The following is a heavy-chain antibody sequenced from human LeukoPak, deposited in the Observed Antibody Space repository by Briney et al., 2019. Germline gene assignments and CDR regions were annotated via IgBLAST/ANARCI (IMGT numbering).Heavy chain of an antibody. J-gene: IGHJ6*04. Sequence: GRTLSLSCAASGFTFSSYEMNWVRQAPGKGLGWVSCISSSGSTIYYADSVKGRFTISRDNAKNSLYLQMNSLRAEDTAVYYCAELGITMIGGVWGKGTTVTISS. V-gene: IGHV3-48*03. D-gene: IGHD3-10*02. CDR1: GFTFSSYE. CDR3: AELGITMIGGV. CDR2: ISSSGSTI.